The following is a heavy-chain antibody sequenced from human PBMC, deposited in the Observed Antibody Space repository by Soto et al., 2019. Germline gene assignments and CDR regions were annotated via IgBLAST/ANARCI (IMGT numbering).Heavy chain of an antibody. CDR2: ISGSGAST. Sequence: PGGSLRLSCAASEFAFSSYAMSWVRQAPGKGLEWVSAISGSGASTYYADSVKGRFTISRDNSQNTLYLQMNSLRAEDTPLYHCAKAKDPTSATARRPFDYWGQGTLVTVSS. J-gene: IGHJ4*02. D-gene: IGHD6-25*01. CDR3: AKAKDPTSATARRPFDY. V-gene: IGHV3-23*01. CDR1: EFAFSSYA.